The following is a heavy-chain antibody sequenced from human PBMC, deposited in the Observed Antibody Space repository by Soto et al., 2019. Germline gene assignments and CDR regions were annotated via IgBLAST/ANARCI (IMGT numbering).Heavy chain of an antibody. CDR3: ARAAPRDSKSTVTTHYFDY. D-gene: IGHD4-17*01. J-gene: IGHJ4*02. CDR2: INAGNGNT. CDR1: GYTFTSYA. V-gene: IGHV1-3*01. Sequence: ASVKVSCKASGYTFTSYAMHWVRQAPGQRLEWMGWINAGNGNTKYPQKFQGRVTITRDTSASTAYMELSSLRSEDTAVYYCARAAPRDSKSTVTTHYFDYWGQGTLVTVS.